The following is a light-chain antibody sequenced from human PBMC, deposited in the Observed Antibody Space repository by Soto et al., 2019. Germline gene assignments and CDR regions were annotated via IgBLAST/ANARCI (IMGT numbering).Light chain of an antibody. CDR1: QYINTR. CDR3: HQYGSSPAT. V-gene: IGKV3-20*01. Sequence: EIVLTQSPATLSSFPGDRVTVSCRASQYINTRLAWYQHRPGQSPRLLIYQTSLRAAGIPARFSASGSGTDFTLTISRLEPEDFAVYYCHQYGSSPATFGQGTKVDI. CDR2: QTS. J-gene: IGKJ1*01.